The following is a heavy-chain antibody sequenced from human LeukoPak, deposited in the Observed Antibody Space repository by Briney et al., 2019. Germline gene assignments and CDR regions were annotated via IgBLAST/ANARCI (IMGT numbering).Heavy chain of an antibody. CDR2: LYPAGSDS. CDR1: GYNFFSNYW. J-gene: IGHJ4*02. V-gene: IGHV5-51*01. CDR3: ARASRDGYNQNFDY. D-gene: IGHD5-24*01. Sequence: GESLKISFKAYGYNFFSNYWIAWVRQMPGKGLEWTGILYPAGSDSIYSPSFQGQVTISADQSISTSYLQWSSLQASDTAIYYCARASRDGYNQNFDYWGQGTQVTVSS.